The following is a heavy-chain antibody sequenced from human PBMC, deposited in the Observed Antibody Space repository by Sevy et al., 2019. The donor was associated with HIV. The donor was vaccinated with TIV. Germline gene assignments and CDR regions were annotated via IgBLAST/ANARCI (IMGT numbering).Heavy chain of an antibody. D-gene: IGHD2-15*01. V-gene: IGHV3-21*01. CDR2: ISSSSSYI. Sequence: GGSLRLSCAASGFTFSSYSMNWVRQAPGKGLEWVSSISSSSSYIYYADSVKGRFTISRDNAKNSLYLQMNSLRAEDTAVYNCARGEGGYCSGGSCYSYSDYWGQGTLVTVSS. CDR1: GFTFSSYS. CDR3: ARGEGGYCSGGSCYSYSDY. J-gene: IGHJ4*02.